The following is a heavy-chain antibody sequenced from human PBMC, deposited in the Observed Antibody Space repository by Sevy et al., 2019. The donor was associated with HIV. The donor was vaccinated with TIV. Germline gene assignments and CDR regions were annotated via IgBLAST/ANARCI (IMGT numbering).Heavy chain of an antibody. D-gene: IGHD2-2*01. CDR3: ARSFVVGSASISNWLDP. J-gene: IGHJ5*02. V-gene: IGHV3-33*01. CDR1: AFAFSTYG. CDR2: IWYDGSHK. Sequence: GGYLRLSCAASAFAFSTYGMHWVRQAPGRGLEWVAGIWYDGSHKYYADSVTGRFTISRDNSKNTLYLQMNSLRAEDTAVYYCARSFVVGSASISNWLDPWGQGTLVTVSS.